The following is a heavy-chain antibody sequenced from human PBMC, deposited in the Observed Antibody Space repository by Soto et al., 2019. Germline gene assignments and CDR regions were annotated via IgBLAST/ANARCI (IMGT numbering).Heavy chain of an antibody. CDR1: GGSINSGNW. V-gene: IGHV4-4*02. CDR3: AGYYYASGNDQGNLDY. CDR2: IYHSWTT. D-gene: IGHD3-10*01. J-gene: IGHJ4*02. Sequence: QVKLQESGPGLVKPSGTLSLTCAVSGGSINSGNWWSWVRQPPGKGLEWIGEIYHSWTTNYNPALKSRVIISVDKPKNQFSLKLSATTAADTAVYYCAGYYYASGNDQGNLDYGGQGSLVTVSS.